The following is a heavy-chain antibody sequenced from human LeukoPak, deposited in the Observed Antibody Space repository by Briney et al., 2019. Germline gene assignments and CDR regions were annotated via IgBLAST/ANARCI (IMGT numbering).Heavy chain of an antibody. D-gene: IGHD4-11*01. V-gene: IGHV4-38-2*02. CDR3: VRSEIDDYSKY. CDR2: IDYSGSI. J-gene: IGHJ4*02. Sequence: SGTLSLTCTVSGYRLSSGYHWGWIRQTPGKGLEWLGSIDYSGSIYDNRSLRSRVTISLDTSKNQVYLKVNSVTAADTAVYYCVRSEIDDYSKYWGQGTLVIVSS. CDR1: GYRLSSGYH.